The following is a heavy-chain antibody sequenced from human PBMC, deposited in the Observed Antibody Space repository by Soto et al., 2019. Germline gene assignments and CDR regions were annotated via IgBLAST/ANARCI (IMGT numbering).Heavy chain of an antibody. Sequence: AGGSLRLSCGASGFTFSRYSLNWVRQAPGKGLEWLSYISTSGSTIYYAGSVQGRFTISRDNAKNSLFLQMNSLRDEDTAVYYCARDRGYHYDKFDLWGQGTLVPVSS. D-gene: IGHD3-16*02. CDR2: ISTSGSTI. CDR3: ARDRGYHYDKFDL. V-gene: IGHV3-48*02. J-gene: IGHJ5*02. CDR1: GFTFSRYS.